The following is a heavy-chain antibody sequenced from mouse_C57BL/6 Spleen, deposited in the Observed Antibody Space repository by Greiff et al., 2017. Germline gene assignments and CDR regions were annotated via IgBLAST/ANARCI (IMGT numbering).Heavy chain of an antibody. CDR1: GFTFSSYA. J-gene: IGHJ1*03. Sequence: EVQLQQSGGGLVKPGGSLKLSCAASGFTFSSYAMSWVRQTPEKRLEWVATISDGGSYTYYPDNVKGRFTISRDNAKNNLYLQMSHLKSEDTAMYYCARDQGITTVVATDFDVWGTGTTVTVSS. CDR3: ARDQGITTVVATDFDV. D-gene: IGHD1-1*01. V-gene: IGHV5-4*01. CDR2: ISDGGSYT.